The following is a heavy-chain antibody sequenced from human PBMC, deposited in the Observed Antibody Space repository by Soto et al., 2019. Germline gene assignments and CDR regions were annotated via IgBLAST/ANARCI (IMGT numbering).Heavy chain of an antibody. V-gene: IGHV4-61*01. J-gene: IGHJ6*02. CDR2: IYYSGST. CDR3: ASTGRNYYYGMDV. Sequence: PSETLSLTCTVSGGSVSSGSYYWSWIRQPPGKGLEWIGYIYYSGSTNYNPSLKSRVTISVDTSKNQLSLKLSSVTAADTAVYYCASTGRNYYYGMDVWGQGTTVTVSS. CDR1: GGSVSSGSYY. D-gene: IGHD1-26*01.